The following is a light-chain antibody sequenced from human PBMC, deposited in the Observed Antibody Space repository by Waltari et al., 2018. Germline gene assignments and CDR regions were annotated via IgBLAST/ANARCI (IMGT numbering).Light chain of an antibody. V-gene: IGLV2-11*01. CDR2: DVF. CDR1: SSDVGGYNY. CDR3: CSYGGSYTLI. J-gene: IGLJ2*01. Sequence: QSALTQPRSVSGSPGQSVTISCTGGSSDVGGYNYVFWYQQHPGKAPKLLIYDVFKRPSGVPDRFSASKSGNTASLTISGLQADDEAGYHCCSYGGSYTLIFGGGTKLTVL.